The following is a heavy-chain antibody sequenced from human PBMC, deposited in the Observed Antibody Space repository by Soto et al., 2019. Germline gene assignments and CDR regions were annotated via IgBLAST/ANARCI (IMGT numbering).Heavy chain of an antibody. CDR2: IKSKTDDGTT. V-gene: IGHV3-15*07. CDR3: TTDSRDSSSWFYYYGMDV. D-gene: IGHD6-13*01. CDR1: GFTFSNAW. J-gene: IGHJ6*02. Sequence: EVQLVESGGGLVKPGGSLRLSCAASGFTFSNAWMNWVRQAPGKGLEWVGRIKSKTDDGTTDYAAPVKGRFTISRDDSKNTLYLQMNSLKTEDTAVYYCTTDSRDSSSWFYYYGMDVWGQGTPVTVSS.